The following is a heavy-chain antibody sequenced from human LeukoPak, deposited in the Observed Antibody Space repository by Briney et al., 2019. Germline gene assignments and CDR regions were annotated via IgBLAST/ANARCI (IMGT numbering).Heavy chain of an antibody. V-gene: IGHV1-69*06. D-gene: IGHD3-16*01. CDR1: GDSFSSYA. J-gene: IGHJ6*03. CDR3: SKQGAVRQDCCMDV. CDR2: VIPIFGTA. Sequence: GAAVKVSCKASGDSFSSYAITWVRQAPGQGLEWLGRVIPIFGTANYLQKFQGRVTITADILSSTVYIEMNKLTSDDTAVYFCSKQGAVRQDCCMDVWGNGTTVSVS.